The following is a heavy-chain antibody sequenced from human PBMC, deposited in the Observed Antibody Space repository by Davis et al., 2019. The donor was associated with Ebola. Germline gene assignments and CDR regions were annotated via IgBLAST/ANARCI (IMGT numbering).Heavy chain of an antibody. CDR2: IRSKANSYAT. V-gene: IGHV3-73*01. D-gene: IGHD4-23*01. J-gene: IGHJ4*02. CDR1: GFTFSGSA. Sequence: GESLKISCAASGFTFSGSAMHWVRQDSGEGLEWVGRIRSKANSYATAYAASVKGRFTISRDDSKNTAYLQMNSLKTEDTAVYYCTMTVGLFDYWGQGTLVTVSS. CDR3: TMTVGLFDY.